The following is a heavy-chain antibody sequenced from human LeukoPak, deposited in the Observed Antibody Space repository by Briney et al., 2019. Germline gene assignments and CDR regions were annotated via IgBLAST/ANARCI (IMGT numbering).Heavy chain of an antibody. V-gene: IGHV4-39*07. Sequence: PSETLSLTCTVSGGSISSSSYYWGWIRQPPGKGLEWIGEINHSGGTKYNPSLKSRVTISVDTSKNQFSLKLSSVTAADTAVYYCARGRFLEWLLFEGYFDYWGQGTLVTVSS. D-gene: IGHD3-3*01. CDR1: GGSISSSSYY. CDR2: INHSGGT. CDR3: ARGRFLEWLLFEGYFDY. J-gene: IGHJ4*02.